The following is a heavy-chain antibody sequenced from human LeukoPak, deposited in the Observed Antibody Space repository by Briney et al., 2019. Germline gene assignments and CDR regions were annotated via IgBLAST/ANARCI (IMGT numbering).Heavy chain of an antibody. J-gene: IGHJ4*02. CDR3: AKDLVLTGGPTPS. Sequence: GRSLRLSCAASGFTFDDYAMHWVRQAPGKGLEWVSAISWRSGNIGYADSVKGRFTISRDNAKKSLYLQMNSLRAEDTALYYCAKDLVLTGGPTPSWGQGTLVTVSS. CDR1: GFTFDDYA. CDR2: ISWRSGNI. D-gene: IGHD7-27*01. V-gene: IGHV3-9*01.